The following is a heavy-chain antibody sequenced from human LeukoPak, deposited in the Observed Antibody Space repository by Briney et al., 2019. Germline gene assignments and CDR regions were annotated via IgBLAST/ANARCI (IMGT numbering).Heavy chain of an antibody. CDR3: AKDVTYYYGSGFDY. CDR1: GFTFSSYG. J-gene: IGHJ4*02. CDR2: ISYDGSNK. V-gene: IGHV3-30*18. Sequence: GGSLRLSCAASGFTFSSYGMHWVRQAPGKGLEWVAVISYDGSNKYYADSVKGRFTISRDNSKNTLYLQMNSLRAEDTAEYYCAKDVTYYYGSGFDYWGQGTLVTVSS. D-gene: IGHD3-10*01.